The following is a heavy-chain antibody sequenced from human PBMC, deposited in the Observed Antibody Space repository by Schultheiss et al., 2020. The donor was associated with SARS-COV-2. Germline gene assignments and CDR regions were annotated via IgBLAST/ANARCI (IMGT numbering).Heavy chain of an antibody. V-gene: IGHV3-30*01. Sequence: GGSLRLSCAASGFTFSSYAMHWVRQAPGKGLEWVAVISYDGSNKYYADSVKGRFTISRDNSKNTLYLQMNSLRAEDTAVYYCARVGMVRGSYYYYGMDVWGQGTTVTVSS. J-gene: IGHJ6*02. CDR1: GFTFSSYA. CDR3: ARVGMVRGSYYYYGMDV. D-gene: IGHD3-10*01. CDR2: ISYDGSNK.